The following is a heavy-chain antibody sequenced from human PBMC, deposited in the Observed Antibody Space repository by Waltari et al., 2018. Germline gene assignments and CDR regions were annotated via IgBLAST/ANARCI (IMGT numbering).Heavy chain of an antibody. CDR3: ARVCDYVWGSYRHDAFDI. Sequence: QVQLVESGGGVVQPGRSLRLSCAASGFTFSSYAMHWVRQAPGKGLEWVSVISYDGSNKYYADSVKGRFTISRDNSKNTLYLQMNSLRAEGTAVYYCARVCDYVWGSYRHDAFDIWGQGTMVTVSS. CDR1: GFTFSSYA. D-gene: IGHD3-16*02. CDR2: ISYDGSNK. J-gene: IGHJ3*02. V-gene: IGHV3-30*01.